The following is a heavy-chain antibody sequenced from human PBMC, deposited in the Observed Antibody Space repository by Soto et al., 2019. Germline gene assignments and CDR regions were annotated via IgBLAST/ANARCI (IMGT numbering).Heavy chain of an antibody. J-gene: IGHJ4*02. Sequence: QVQLVQSGAEVKKPGASVKVSCKASGYTFTSYAMHWVRQAPGQRLEWMGWINAGNGNTKYSHKFQGRVTITRDTSASPAYMELSSLRSEDTAVYYCARDLGGWPDYWGQGTLVTVSS. CDR3: ARDLGGWPDY. D-gene: IGHD2-15*01. CDR2: INAGNGNT. CDR1: GYTFTSYA. V-gene: IGHV1-3*01.